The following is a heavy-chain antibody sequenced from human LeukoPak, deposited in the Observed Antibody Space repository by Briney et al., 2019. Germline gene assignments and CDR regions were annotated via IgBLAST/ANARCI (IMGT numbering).Heavy chain of an antibody. CDR3: ARGSTRWFSTIDY. D-gene: IGHD4-23*01. V-gene: IGHV4-34*01. CDR1: AGSFSGYY. CDR2: INHSGST. Sequence: SETLSLTCAVYAGSFSGYYWSWIRQPQGKGMEWNGEINHSGSTNYNPSLKSWVTISVDTSKNQFSLKLSSVTAAVTAVYYYARGSTRWFSTIDYWGQGTLVTVSS. J-gene: IGHJ4*02.